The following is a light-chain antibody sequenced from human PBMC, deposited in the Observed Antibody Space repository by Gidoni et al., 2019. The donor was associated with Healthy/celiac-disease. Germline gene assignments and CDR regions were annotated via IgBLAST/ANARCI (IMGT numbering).Light chain of an antibody. J-gene: IGKJ4*01. CDR2: GAS. V-gene: IGKV3-20*01. CDR3: QQYGSSLF. Sequence: EIVLTQSPGTLSLSPGERATLSCRASQSVSSSYLAWYQQKPGQAPRLLIYGASSRATGIPDRFSGSGSGTDFTLTISRLEPEDFAVYYCQQYGSSLFFGGXTKVEIK. CDR1: QSVSSSY.